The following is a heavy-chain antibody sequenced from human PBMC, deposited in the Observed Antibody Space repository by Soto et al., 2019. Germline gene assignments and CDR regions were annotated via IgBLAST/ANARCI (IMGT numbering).Heavy chain of an antibody. J-gene: IGHJ5*02. CDR1: GYTFTMYS. V-gene: IGHV1-3*01. CDR3: ARIAVVEATRSPWFAT. Sequence: ASVKVSFKASGYTFTMYSIHWLLQAPLQRLEWMGWINACNGNTKYSQKFHGIVTITRDTSASTAYMDLSSLRSEDTDVHYCARIAVVEATRSPWFATWAKGPLVPXS. CDR2: INACNGNT. D-gene: IGHD2-15*01.